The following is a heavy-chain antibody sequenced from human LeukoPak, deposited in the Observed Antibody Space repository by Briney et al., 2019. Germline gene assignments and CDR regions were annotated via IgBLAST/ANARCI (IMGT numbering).Heavy chain of an antibody. CDR2: IYSVGNT. CDR3: ARVFNIAAEDGYGMDF. V-gene: IGHV3-66*01. CDR1: TFTVSSNY. J-gene: IGHJ6*02. D-gene: IGHD6-13*01. Sequence: GKSLRLSCASSTFTVSSNYMSWVRQAPGKGLEWVSIIYSVGNTYYADSVKGRFTISRDNPKNTLYLQMNSLRVEDTAVYYCARVFNIAAEDGYGMDFWGQGTTVTVSS.